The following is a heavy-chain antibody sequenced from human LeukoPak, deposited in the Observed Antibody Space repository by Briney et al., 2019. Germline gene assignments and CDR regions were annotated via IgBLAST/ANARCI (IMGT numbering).Heavy chain of an antibody. CDR2: INHSGST. CDR3: ARVKVLNWFDP. D-gene: IGHD2/OR15-2a*01. V-gene: IGHV4-39*07. J-gene: IGHJ5*02. CDR1: DGSISSSSHY. Sequence: SETLSLTCTVSDGSISSSSHYWGWIRQPPGKGLESIGEINHSGSTNYNPSLKSRVTISVDTSKNQFSLKLSSVTAADTAVYYCARVKVLNWFDPWGQGTLVTVSS.